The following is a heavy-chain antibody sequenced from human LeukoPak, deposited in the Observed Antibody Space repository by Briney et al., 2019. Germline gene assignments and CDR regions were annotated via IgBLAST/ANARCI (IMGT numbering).Heavy chain of an antibody. Sequence: GGSLRLSCAASGFTFSSYAMHWVRQAPGKGLEWVAAISYDGSNKYYADSVKGRFTISRDNSKNTLYLQMNSLRAEDTAVYYCARAPYYYGSGSFLDWFDPWGQGTLVTVSS. D-gene: IGHD3-10*01. CDR3: ARAPYYYGSGSFLDWFDP. CDR1: GFTFSSYA. J-gene: IGHJ5*02. V-gene: IGHV3-30-3*01. CDR2: ISYDGSNK.